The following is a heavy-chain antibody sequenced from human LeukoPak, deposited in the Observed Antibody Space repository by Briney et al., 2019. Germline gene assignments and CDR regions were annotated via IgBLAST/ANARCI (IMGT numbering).Heavy chain of an antibody. CDR2: INNRGNYI. CDR1: GFTFSTYT. D-gene: IGHD1-26*01. Sequence: GGSLRLSCAASGFTFSTYTMNWVRQAPGKGLEGVSSINNRGNYIFYADSVKGRFTISRDNAKKSLYLQMNSLRAEDTAVYYCAREDGLVGATSAFDYWGQGILVTVSS. CDR3: AREDGLVGATSAFDY. V-gene: IGHV3-21*01. J-gene: IGHJ4*02.